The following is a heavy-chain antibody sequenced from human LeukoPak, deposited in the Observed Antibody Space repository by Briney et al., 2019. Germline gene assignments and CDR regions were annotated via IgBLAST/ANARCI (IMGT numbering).Heavy chain of an antibody. CDR3: AKEIPRGHFALDF. V-gene: IGHV3-30*18. D-gene: IGHD2-21*02. CDR2: ISHDGSNK. J-gene: IGHJ4*02. Sequence: PGGSLRLSCAASGIIFSYYGMYWVRQAPGKGLQWVAAISHDGSNKYYADSVKGRFTISRDSSKNTLFLQMNSLRADDTAVYYCAKEIPRGHFALDFWGQGTLVTVSS. CDR1: GIIFSYYG.